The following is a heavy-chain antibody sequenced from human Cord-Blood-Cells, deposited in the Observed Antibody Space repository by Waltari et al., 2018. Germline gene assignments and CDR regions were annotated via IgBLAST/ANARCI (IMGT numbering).Heavy chain of an antibody. V-gene: IGHV4-34*01. CDR3: ARGRRIIRRSMGAFDI. D-gene: IGHD3-10*01. CDR2: INHSGST. Sequence: QVQLQQWGAGLLKPSETLSLTCAVYGGSFSGYYWSWIRQPPGKGLEWIGEINHSGSTNYNPSIKSRVTISVDTSKNQFSLKLSSVTAADTAVYYCARGRRIIRRSMGAFDIWGQGTMVTVSS. CDR1: GGSFSGYY. J-gene: IGHJ3*02.